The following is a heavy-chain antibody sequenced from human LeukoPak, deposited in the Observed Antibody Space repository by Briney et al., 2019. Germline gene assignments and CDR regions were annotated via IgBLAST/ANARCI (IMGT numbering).Heavy chain of an antibody. J-gene: IGHJ4*02. CDR2: ISSSSSYI. CDR1: GFTFSSYS. V-gene: IGHV3-21*01. D-gene: IGHD1-26*01. CDR3: ARVRSSGFSAFDY. Sequence: GGSLRLSCAASGFTFSSYSMNWVRQAPGKGLEWVSSISSSSSYIYYADSVKGRFTISRDNAKNSLYLQMNSLRAEDTAVYYCARVRSSGFSAFDYWGQGTLVTVSS.